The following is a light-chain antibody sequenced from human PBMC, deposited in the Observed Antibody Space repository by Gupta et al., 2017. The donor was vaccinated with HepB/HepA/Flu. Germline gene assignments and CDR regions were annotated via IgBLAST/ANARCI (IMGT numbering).Light chain of an antibody. J-gene: IGKJ1*01. Sequence: DIQMTQSPSTLSASVGDRATITCRASQSISSWLAWYQQKPGKAPKLLIYKASSLESGVPSRFSGSGSGTEFTLTISSLQPDDFAPYYCQQYNSYSPWTFGQGTKVEIK. CDR3: QQYNSYSPWT. CDR2: KAS. V-gene: IGKV1-5*03. CDR1: QSISSW.